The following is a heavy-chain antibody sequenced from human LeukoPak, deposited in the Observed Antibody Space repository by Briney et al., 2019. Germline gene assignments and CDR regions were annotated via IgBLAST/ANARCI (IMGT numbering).Heavy chain of an antibody. Sequence: GGSLRLSCAASGFIFSSYEMNWVRQAPGKGLEWVSYISSSGSTIYYADSVKGRFTISRDNAKNSLYLQMNSLRAEDTAVYYCARLPKYDILTANWFDPWGQGTLVTVSS. CDR2: ISSSGSTI. V-gene: IGHV3-48*03. CDR1: GFIFSSYE. D-gene: IGHD3-9*01. J-gene: IGHJ5*02. CDR3: ARLPKYDILTANWFDP.